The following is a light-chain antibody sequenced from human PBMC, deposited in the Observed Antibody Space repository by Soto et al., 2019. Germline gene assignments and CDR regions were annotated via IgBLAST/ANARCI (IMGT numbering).Light chain of an antibody. V-gene: IGKV3-20*01. J-gene: IGKJ1*01. Sequence: EIVLTQSPGTLSLSPGERATLSCRASQSVSSSYLAWYQQKPGQAPRLLIYGASSRATGIPDRFSGSGSGTDFTLTISSLESEDFAVYYCQHYSSSPWTFGQGTKVEIK. CDR3: QHYSSSPWT. CDR2: GAS. CDR1: QSVSSSY.